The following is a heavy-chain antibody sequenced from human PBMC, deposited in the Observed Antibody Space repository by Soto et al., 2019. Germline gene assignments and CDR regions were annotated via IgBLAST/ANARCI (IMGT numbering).Heavy chain of an antibody. J-gene: IGHJ4*02. CDR2: ISGSGGST. V-gene: IGHV3-23*01. Sequence: GGYLRLSCAASGFTFSSYAMSWVRQAPGKGLEWVSAISGSGGSTYYADSVKGRFSISRDNSKNTLYLQMNSLRAEDTAVYYCAKDQSGYYDYWGQGTLVPVSS. CDR1: GFTFSSYA. D-gene: IGHD3-3*01. CDR3: AKDQSGYYDY.